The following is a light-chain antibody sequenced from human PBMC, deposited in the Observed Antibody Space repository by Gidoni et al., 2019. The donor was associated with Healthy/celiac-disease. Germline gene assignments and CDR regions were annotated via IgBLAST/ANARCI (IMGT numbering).Light chain of an antibody. J-gene: IGKJ1*01. CDR2: GAS. CDR1: QRVSSSY. CDR3: QQYGSSPWT. V-gene: IGKV3-20*01. Sequence: EIVLTQSPGTLSLSPGERATLSGRASQRVSSSYLAWYQQKPGQAPRLLIYGASSRATGLPDRFSGSGSGTDFTLPISRLEPEDFAVYYCQQYGSSPWTFGQGTKVEIK.